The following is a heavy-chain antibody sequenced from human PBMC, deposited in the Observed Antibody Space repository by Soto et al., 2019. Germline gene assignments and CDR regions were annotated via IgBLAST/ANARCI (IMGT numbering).Heavy chain of an antibody. D-gene: IGHD5-18*01. V-gene: IGHV4-61*01. CDR1: GGSVSSGSYY. CDR3: AGYSYGCFYFDY. CDR2: IYYSGST. Sequence: QVQLQESGPGLVKPSETLSLTCTVSGGSVSSGSYYWRWIRQPPGKGLEWIGYIYYSGSTNYNPALSSRVTTSVDTYKNQFFLKLSSVTAADTAVYCSAGYSYGCFYFDYWGQGTLVTVSS. J-gene: IGHJ4*02.